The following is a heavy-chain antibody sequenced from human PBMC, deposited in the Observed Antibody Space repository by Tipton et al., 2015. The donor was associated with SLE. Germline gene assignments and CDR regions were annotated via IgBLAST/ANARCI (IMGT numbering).Heavy chain of an antibody. Sequence: TLSLTCTVSGGSISSYYWNWIRQPPGKGLEWIGEINHSGSTNYNPSLKSRVTISVDTSKNQFSLKLSSVTAADTAVYYCARVVRFGGIGIWGQGTLVTVSS. CDR1: GGSISSYY. CDR3: ARVVRFGGIGI. D-gene: IGHD3-10*01. J-gene: IGHJ4*02. CDR2: INHSGST. V-gene: IGHV4-34*01.